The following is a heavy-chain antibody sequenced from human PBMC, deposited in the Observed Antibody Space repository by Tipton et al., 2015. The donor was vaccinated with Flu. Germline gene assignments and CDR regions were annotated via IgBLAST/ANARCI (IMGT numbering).Heavy chain of an antibody. CDR3: ASAYSSTTFDY. CDR2: IYSGGST. V-gene: IGHV3-53*01. J-gene: IGHJ4*02. D-gene: IGHD6-13*01. Sequence: SLRLSCAASGFTVSSNYMSWVRQAPGKGLEWVSVIYSGGSTYYADSVKGRFTISRDNYKNTLYLQMNSLRAEDTAVYYCASAYSSTTFDYWGQGTLVTVSS. CDR1: GFTVSSNY.